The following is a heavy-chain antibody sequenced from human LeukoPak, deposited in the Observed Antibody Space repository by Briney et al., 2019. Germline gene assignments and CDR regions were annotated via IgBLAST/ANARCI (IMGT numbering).Heavy chain of an antibody. CDR3: AKDARRSSGWWFFDH. J-gene: IGHJ4*02. V-gene: IGHV3-20*04. CDR1: GFTFDDYG. CDR2: INWNGGST. D-gene: IGHD6-19*01. Sequence: GGSLRLSCAASGFTFDDYGMSWVRQAPGKGLEWVSGINWNGGSTGYADSVKGRFTISRDNAKNSLYLQMNSLRAEDTAVYFCAKDARRSSGWWFFDHWGQGTLVTVSS.